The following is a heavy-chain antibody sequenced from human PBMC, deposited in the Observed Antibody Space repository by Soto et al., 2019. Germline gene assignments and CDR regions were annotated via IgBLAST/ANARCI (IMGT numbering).Heavy chain of an antibody. D-gene: IGHD3-10*01. V-gene: IGHV4-59*01. CDR2: IYYSGST. CDR3: ARGGGGAGFDY. CDR1: GGSISSSY. J-gene: IGHJ4*02. Sequence: QVQLQESGPGLVKLWETLSLTCTVPGGSISSSYWSWIRQPPGKGLEWIGYIYYSGSTNYNPSLKSRVTISVDTSKNQFHLKVSSVTAADTAVYYCARGGGGAGFDYWGQGTLVTVSS.